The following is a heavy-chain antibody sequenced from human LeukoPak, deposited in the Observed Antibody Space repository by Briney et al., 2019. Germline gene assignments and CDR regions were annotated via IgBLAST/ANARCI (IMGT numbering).Heavy chain of an antibody. CDR3: ARVVAVVVTGIFDV. V-gene: IGHV3-7*04. Sequence: GGSLRLSCAASGFTFSTYRMSWVRQAPGKGLEWVANIKQDGSEKHYVDSVKGRFTISRDNAKNSLYLQMSSLRAEDTAVYYCARVVAVVVTGIFDVWGQGTMVAVSS. D-gene: IGHD2-15*01. CDR2: IKQDGSEK. J-gene: IGHJ3*01. CDR1: GFTFSTYR.